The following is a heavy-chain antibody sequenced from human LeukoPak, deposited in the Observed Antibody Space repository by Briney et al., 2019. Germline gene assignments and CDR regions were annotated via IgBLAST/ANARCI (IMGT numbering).Heavy chain of an antibody. CDR1: GFGFSTYD. CDR2: INPKSNNT. V-gene: IGHV1-8*01. J-gene: IGHJ4*02. Sequence: VSVKVSCKASGFGFSTYDINWVRQAAGQGLEWMGWINPKSNNTGFAQRFQGRVTMTTNTSINIAYMELGSLTSEDTAVYFCARGRGFLPAASPFDYWGQGTLVTVSS. D-gene: IGHD2-2*01. CDR3: ARGRGFLPAASPFDY.